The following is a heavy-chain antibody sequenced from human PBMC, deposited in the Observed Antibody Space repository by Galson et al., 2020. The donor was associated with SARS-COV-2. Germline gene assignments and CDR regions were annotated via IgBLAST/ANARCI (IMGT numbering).Heavy chain of an antibody. CDR2: ISNRGGSTI. D-gene: IGHD7-27*01. Sequence: GESLKISCAASGFKFSDYYMAWMRQDPGKGLEWVSYISNRGGSTIYYADSVKGRFTISRDNAKNSLYLQMDNLRAEDTAVYYCARERGWGYVDYWGQGGLVTVSS. CDR1: GFKFSDYY. CDR3: ARERGWGYVDY. V-gene: IGHV3-11*01. J-gene: IGHJ4*02.